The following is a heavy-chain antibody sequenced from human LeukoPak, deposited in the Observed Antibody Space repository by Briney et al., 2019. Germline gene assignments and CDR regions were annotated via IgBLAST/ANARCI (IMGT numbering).Heavy chain of an antibody. V-gene: IGHV1-2*02. CDR1: GYTFTGYY. D-gene: IGHD4-17*01. Sequence: ASVKVSCRASGYTFTGYYMHWVRQAPGQGLEWMGWINPNSGDTKYAQKFQGRVTMTRDTSISTAYMELSRLTSDDTAVYYCARGSDYGDYLAAVYWGQGTLVTVSS. CDR2: INPNSGDT. CDR3: ARGSDYGDYLAAVY. J-gene: IGHJ4*02.